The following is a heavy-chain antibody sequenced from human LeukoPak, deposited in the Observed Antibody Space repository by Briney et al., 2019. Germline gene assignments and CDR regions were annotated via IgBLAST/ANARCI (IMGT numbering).Heavy chain of an antibody. CDR1: GGSISYYS. V-gene: IGHV4-4*07. J-gene: IGHJ6*03. CDR2: VFSGGSA. Sequence: SETLSLTCSDSGGSISYYSWSRIRQPAGKGLEWIGRVFSGGSADYNPSLKSRVTVSVDTSNNQISLKLRSVTAADTAVYYCARSYGGYPFYYSQLNVWGKGTTVTVSS. D-gene: IGHD5-12*01. CDR3: ARSYGGYPFYYSQLNV.